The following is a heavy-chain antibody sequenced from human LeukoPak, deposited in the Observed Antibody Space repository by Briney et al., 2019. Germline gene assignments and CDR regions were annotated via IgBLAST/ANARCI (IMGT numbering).Heavy chain of an antibody. Sequence: SETLSLTCSVSGGSINSDNWWTWVRQPPGKGLEWIGEVYHRGSTNYNPILKSRVSMSVDKSKNQFSLKLSSVIAADTAVYYCVTRNYYDSTGYFNYWGQGTLVTVSS. J-gene: IGHJ4*02. CDR1: GGSINSDNW. CDR3: VTRNYYDSTGYFNY. CDR2: VYHRGST. V-gene: IGHV4-4*02. D-gene: IGHD3-22*01.